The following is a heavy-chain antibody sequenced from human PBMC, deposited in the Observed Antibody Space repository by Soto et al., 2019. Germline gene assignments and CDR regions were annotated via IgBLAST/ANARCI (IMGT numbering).Heavy chain of an antibody. CDR1: GGSFSGYY. CDR3: ARMRQGANNY. Sequence: SETLSLTCAVYGGSFSGYYWSWIRQPPGKGLEWIGEINHSGSTNYNPSLKSRVTISVDTSKNQFSLKLSSVTAADTAVYYCARMRQGANNYWGQGTLVTVSS. CDR2: INHSGST. V-gene: IGHV4-34*01. J-gene: IGHJ4*02.